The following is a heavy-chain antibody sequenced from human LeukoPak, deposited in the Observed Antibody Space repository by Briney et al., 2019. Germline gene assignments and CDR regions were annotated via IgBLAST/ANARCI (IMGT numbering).Heavy chain of an antibody. CDR2: INPILNMA. CDR3: ARGATVFDY. CDR1: GGTFSSYA. D-gene: IGHD4-17*01. J-gene: IGHJ4*02. V-gene: IGHV1-69*10. Sequence: ASVKVSCKASGGTFSSYAISWVRQAPGQGLEWMGGINPILNMANYAQKFQDRVTITADKSTSTAYMELSSLRSADTAVYYCARGATVFDYWGQGTLVTVSS.